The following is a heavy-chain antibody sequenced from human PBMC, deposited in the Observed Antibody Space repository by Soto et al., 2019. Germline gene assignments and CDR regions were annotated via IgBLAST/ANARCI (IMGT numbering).Heavy chain of an antibody. CDR2: IYHSGST. Sequence: QVQLQESGPGLVKPSGTLSLTCAVSGGSISSSNWWSWVRQPPGKGLEWIGEIYHSGSTNYNPSLKIRVTISVDKSKNQFSLKLSSVTAADTAVYYCARDRSRSDYYDSSGDAFDIWGQGTMVTVSS. J-gene: IGHJ3*02. CDR1: GGSISSSNW. D-gene: IGHD3-22*01. CDR3: ARDRSRSDYYDSSGDAFDI. V-gene: IGHV4-4*02.